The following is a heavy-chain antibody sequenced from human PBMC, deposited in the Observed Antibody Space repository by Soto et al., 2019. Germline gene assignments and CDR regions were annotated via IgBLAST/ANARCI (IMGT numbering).Heavy chain of an antibody. J-gene: IGHJ6*02. V-gene: IGHV3-23*01. D-gene: IGHD6-6*01. CDR1: GFTFSSYA. CDR3: AKALTQPYSSSLVYYGMDV. Sequence: QPGGSLRLSCAASGFTFSSYAMSWVRQAPGKGLEWVSAISGSGGSTYYADSVKGRFTISRDNSKNTLYLQMNSLRAEDTAVYYCAKALTQPYSSSLVYYGMDVWGQGTTVTVSS. CDR2: ISGSGGST.